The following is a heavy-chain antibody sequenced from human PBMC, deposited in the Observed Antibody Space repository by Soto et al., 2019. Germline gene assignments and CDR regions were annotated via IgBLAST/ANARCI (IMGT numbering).Heavy chain of an antibody. J-gene: IGHJ6*02. V-gene: IGHV3-23*01. CDR2: ISGSGGST. CDR1: GFTFSSYA. CDR3: VGCEENYYYYGMDV. Sequence: PGGSLRLSCAASGFTFSSYAMRWVRQAPGKGLEWVSAISGSGGSTYYADSVKGRFTISRDNSKNTLYLQMNSLRAEDTAVYYCVGCEENYYYYGMDVWGQGTTVTVSS.